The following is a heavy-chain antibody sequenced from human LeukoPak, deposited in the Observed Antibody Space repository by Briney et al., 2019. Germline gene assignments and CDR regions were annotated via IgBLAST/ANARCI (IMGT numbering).Heavy chain of an antibody. CDR2: IKQDGSEK. V-gene: IGHV3-7*02. CDR3: ARSMSGSREL. D-gene: IGHD1-26*01. J-gene: IGHJ4*02. Sequence: PGGSLRLSCAASGFTFSSYWMSWVRQAPGKGLEWVANIKQDGSEKYYVDSVKGRFTISRDNAKNTLYLQMNSLSAEDTAMYYCARSMSGSRELWGQGTLVTVSS. CDR1: GFTFSSYW.